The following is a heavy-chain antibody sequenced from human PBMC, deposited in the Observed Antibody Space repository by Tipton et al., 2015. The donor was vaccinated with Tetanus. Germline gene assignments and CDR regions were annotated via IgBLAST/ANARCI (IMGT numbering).Heavy chain of an antibody. CDR3: VRGRGSGAQSFGFEH. CDR1: GALLSTGGYS. Sequence: TLSLTCAVSGALLSTGGYSWGWIRQPPGQGLEWIGYIYHTGSTYYNPSLRSRVTISAVGSKNHISLKLTAVTAADAGVYFCVRGRGSGAQSFGFEHWGRGPRSPSP. V-gene: IGHV4-30-2*01. CDR2: IYHTGST. J-gene: IGHJ1*01. D-gene: IGHD3-10*01.